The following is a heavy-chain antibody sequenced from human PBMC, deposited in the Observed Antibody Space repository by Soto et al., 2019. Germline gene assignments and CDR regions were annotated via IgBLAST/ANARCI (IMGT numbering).Heavy chain of an antibody. Sequence: LGGSLRLSCAASGFTFSSYWMTWVRQAPGKGLEFLATIKPDGSDTYYVDSVKGRFTISRDNAKNSLSLQMNSLRAEDTALYYCATDLNWSGTWGQGTMVNVSS. D-gene: IGHD3-3*01. J-gene: IGHJ3*01. V-gene: IGHV3-7*01. CDR3: ATDLNWSGT. CDR2: IKPDGSDT. CDR1: GFTFSSYW.